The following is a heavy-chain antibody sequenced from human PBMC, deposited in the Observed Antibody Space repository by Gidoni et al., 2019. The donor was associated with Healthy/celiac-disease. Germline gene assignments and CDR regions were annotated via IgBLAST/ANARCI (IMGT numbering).Heavy chain of an antibody. CDR1: GYTFTSYA. Sequence: QVQLVQSGAEVKKPGASVQVSCKASGYTFTSYAMHWVRQAPGQSLGWMGWINAGNGTTKYSQKFQGRVTIIRDTAASTAYMELSSLRAEDTAVYYCARAYRDGSTICAFDIWCQGTMVTVSS. CDR3: ARAYRDGSTICAFDI. D-gene: IGHD1-1*01. V-gene: IGHV1-3*01. CDR2: INAGNGTT. J-gene: IGHJ3*02.